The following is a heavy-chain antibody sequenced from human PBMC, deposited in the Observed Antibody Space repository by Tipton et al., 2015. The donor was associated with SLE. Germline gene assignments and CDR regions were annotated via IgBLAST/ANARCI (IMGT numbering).Heavy chain of an antibody. CDR1: GGSISNSNYY. CDR2: IYYSGST. CDR3: ASSQAGY. V-gene: IGHV4-39*07. J-gene: IGHJ4*02. D-gene: IGHD6-13*01. Sequence: TLSLTCTVSGGSISNSNYYWGWIRQPPGMGLEWIGSIYYSGSTNYNPSLKSRVTISVDTSKNQFSLKLSSVTAADTAVYYCASSQAGYWGQGTLVTVSS.